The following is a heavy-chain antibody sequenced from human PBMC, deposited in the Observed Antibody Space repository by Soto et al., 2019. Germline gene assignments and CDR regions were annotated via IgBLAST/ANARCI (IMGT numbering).Heavy chain of an antibody. J-gene: IGHJ5*02. CDR3: ARDGGVRGIMWWFDP. CDR2: INPSGGST. V-gene: IGHV1-46*01. D-gene: IGHD3-10*01. Sequence: QVQLVQSGAEVKKPGASVKVSCKASGYTFTDYYMHWVRQAPGQGLEWMGIINPSGGSTTHAQKFQGRITMTRDTSTSTVYMELSSLRSEDTAVYYCARDGGVRGIMWWFDPWSQGTLVTVSS. CDR1: GYTFTDYY.